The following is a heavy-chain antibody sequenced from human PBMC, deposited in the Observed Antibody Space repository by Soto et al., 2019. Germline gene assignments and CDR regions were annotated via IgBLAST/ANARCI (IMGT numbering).Heavy chain of an antibody. CDR2: INHSGST. D-gene: IGHD5-12*01. CDR3: ARGSGLSDY. Sequence: SQTLSLTCAVYGGSFSGYYWSWIRQPPGKGLEWIGEINHSGSTNYNPSLKSRVTISVDTSKNQFSLKLSSVTAADTAVYYCARGSGLSDYLGQGNLVTVS. V-gene: IGHV4-34*01. CDR1: GGSFSGYY. J-gene: IGHJ4*02.